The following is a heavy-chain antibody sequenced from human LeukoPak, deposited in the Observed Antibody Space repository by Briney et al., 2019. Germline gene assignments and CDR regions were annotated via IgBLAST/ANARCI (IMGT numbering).Heavy chain of an antibody. CDR3: ARSEGIAAAGNVWFDP. Sequence: GGSLRPSCAASGFTFDDYGMSWVRQAPGKGLEWVSGINWKGGSTGYADSVKGRFTISRDNAKNSLYLQMNSLRAEDTALYHCARSEGIAAAGNVWFDPWGQGTLVTVSS. CDR2: INWKGGST. D-gene: IGHD6-13*01. CDR1: GFTFDDYG. V-gene: IGHV3-20*01. J-gene: IGHJ5*02.